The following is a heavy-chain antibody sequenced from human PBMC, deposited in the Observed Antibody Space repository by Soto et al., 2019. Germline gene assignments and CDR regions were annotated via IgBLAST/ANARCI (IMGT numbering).Heavy chain of an antibody. Sequence: QVQLVQSGAEVKRPGSSVKVSCKASGGTFSSYPISWVRQAPGQGLEWMGGTNGNLGTGNYAQKFRGRLKITTDLSTTTAYMEVSSLTSGDTAVYYCARRDSHGFFRYFDNWGQGTLVTVSS. D-gene: IGHD4-17*01. CDR2: TNGNLGTG. CDR3: ARRDSHGFFRYFDN. CDR1: GGTFSSYP. V-gene: IGHV1-69*16. J-gene: IGHJ4*02.